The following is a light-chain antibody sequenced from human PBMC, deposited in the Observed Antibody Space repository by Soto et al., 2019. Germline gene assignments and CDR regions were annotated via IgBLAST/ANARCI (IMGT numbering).Light chain of an antibody. CDR3: RSYTSSSTVV. Sequence: QSVLTQPASVSGSPGQSITISCTGTSSDVGGYNYVSWYQQHPGKDPKLMIYDVSNRPSGVSNRFSGSKSGNTASLTISGLQAEDEGAYYCRSYTSSSTVVFGGGTELTV. CDR1: SSDVGGYNY. V-gene: IGLV2-14*01. CDR2: DVS. J-gene: IGLJ2*01.